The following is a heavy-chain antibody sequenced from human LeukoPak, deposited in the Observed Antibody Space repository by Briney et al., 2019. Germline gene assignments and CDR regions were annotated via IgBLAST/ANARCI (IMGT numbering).Heavy chain of an antibody. CDR3: ARGGGGGDSNYVMDDGFDI. CDR2: INSDGTNI. Sequence: GESLRLSCEVSGFALTTYWMHWVRQAPGKGLVWVSRINSDGTNIRYADSVQGRFTISKDNVKNTLYMQLNSLRAEDTAIYYCARGGGGGDSNYVMDDGFDIWGQGTMVTVSS. CDR1: GFALTTYW. J-gene: IGHJ3*02. V-gene: IGHV3-74*01. D-gene: IGHD3-16*01.